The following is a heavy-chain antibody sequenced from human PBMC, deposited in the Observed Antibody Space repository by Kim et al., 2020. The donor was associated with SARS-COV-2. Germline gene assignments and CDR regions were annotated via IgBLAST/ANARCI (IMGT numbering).Heavy chain of an antibody. Sequence: GGSLRLSCAASGFTFSDYYMSWIRQAPGKGLEWVSYISSSSSYTNYADSVKGRFTISRDNAKNSLYLQMNSLRAEDTAVYYCARERGYCSGGSCYRDYYYYCMDVWGQGTTVTVSS. CDR1: GFTFSDYY. J-gene: IGHJ6*02. CDR2: ISSSSSYT. CDR3: ARERGYCSGGSCYRDYYYYCMDV. V-gene: IGHV3-11*06. D-gene: IGHD2-15*01.